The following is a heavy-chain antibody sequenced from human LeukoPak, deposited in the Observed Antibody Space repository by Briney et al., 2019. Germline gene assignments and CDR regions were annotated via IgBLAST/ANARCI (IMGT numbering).Heavy chain of an antibody. Sequence: TGGSLRLSCAASGFTFSSYAMYWVRQAPGKGLEWVGFIRSKAYGGTTEYAASVKGRFTISRDDSKSIAYLQMNSLKTEDTAVYYCTRADYVWGSYRPYYYYMDVWGKGTTVTISS. V-gene: IGHV3-49*04. CDR3: TRADYVWGSYRPYYYYMDV. J-gene: IGHJ6*03. CDR1: GFTFSSYA. CDR2: IRSKAYGGTT. D-gene: IGHD3-16*02.